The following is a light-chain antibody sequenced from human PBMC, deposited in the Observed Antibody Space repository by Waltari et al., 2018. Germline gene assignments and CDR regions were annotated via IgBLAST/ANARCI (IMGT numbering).Light chain of an antibody. V-gene: IGLV2-23*01. CDR3: CSYAGSYTWV. J-gene: IGLJ3*02. Sequence: QSALTQPASVSGSPGQSITISCTGTSSHVRNYNLVSGYQQYPGKAPKVMIYDDNRRPSGVSDRFSGSKSGNTASLTISGVQAEDEADYYCCSYAGSYTWVFGGGTKLTVL. CDR2: DDN. CDR1: SSHVRNYNL.